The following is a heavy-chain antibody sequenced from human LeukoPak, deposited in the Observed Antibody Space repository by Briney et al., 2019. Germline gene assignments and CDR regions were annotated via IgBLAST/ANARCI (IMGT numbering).Heavy chain of an antibody. CDR2: IHYSGSP. D-gene: IGHD1-20*01. CDR1: GGSNY. J-gene: IGHJ5*02. Sequence: SETLSLTCTVSGGSNYWSWIRQSPGKGLEWIGYIHYSGSPNYNPSLKSRVTISIDTSNNQFSLKLNSVTAADTAVYYCARHSNWNGGVDWFDPWGQGAQVTVSS. CDR3: ARHSNWNGGVDWFDP. V-gene: IGHV4-59*08.